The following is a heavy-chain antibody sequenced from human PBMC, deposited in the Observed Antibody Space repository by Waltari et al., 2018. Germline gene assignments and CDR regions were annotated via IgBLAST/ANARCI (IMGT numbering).Heavy chain of an antibody. CDR3: ARGMGYGGNQYYFDY. Sequence: QVQLQQWGAGLLKPSETLSLTCAVYGGSFSGYYWSWIRQPPGKGLEWIGEINHSGSTNSNPSLKRRVTISVDTSKNQFSLKLSSVTAADTAVYYCARGMGYGGNQYYFDYWGQGTLVTVSS. J-gene: IGHJ4*02. CDR2: INHSGST. CDR1: GGSFSGYY. V-gene: IGHV4-34*01. D-gene: IGHD5-12*01.